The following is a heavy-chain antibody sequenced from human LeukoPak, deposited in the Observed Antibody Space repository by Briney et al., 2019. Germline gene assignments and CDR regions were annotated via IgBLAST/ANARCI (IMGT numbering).Heavy chain of an antibody. CDR3: ARDRKQWLRGPFDP. V-gene: IGHV4-4*07. D-gene: IGHD6-19*01. Sequence: SETLSLTCTVSGGAISSYHWSWIRQPAGKGLEWIGRIYTSGSTNYNPSLKSRVTISLDTSKNQFSLKLRSLTPADTAVYYCARDRKQWLRGPFDPWGQGTLVTVSS. CDR1: GGAISSYH. J-gene: IGHJ5*02. CDR2: IYTSGST.